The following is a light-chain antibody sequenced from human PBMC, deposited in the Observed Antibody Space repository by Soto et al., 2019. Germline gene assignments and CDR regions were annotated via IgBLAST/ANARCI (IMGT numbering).Light chain of an antibody. Sequence: DIQMTQSPSTLSASVGDGVTITCRASQSIGSWLAWYQQKPGKAPNLLIYKASNLESGVPSRFSGSGSGTEFALTISSLQPYDFATYYCQQYYSYPTWTFGQGTKVEIK. CDR2: KAS. CDR1: QSIGSW. V-gene: IGKV1-5*03. J-gene: IGKJ1*01. CDR3: QQYYSYPTWT.